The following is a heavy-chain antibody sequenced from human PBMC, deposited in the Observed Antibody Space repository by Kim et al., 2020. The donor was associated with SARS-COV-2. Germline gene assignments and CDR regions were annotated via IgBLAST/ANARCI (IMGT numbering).Heavy chain of an antibody. D-gene: IGHD3-22*01. CDR3: ATVVFYYDAGYFKN. V-gene: IGHV3-66*01. Sequence: PDTVKGRLIIARDHSKNTLYLQMNSRRAEDTAVYYCATVVFYYDAGYFKNWGQGTLVIVSS. J-gene: IGHJ1*01.